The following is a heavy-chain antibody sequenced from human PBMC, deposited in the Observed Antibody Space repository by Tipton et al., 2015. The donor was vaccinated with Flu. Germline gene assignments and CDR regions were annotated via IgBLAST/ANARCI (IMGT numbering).Heavy chain of an antibody. CDR1: GFTFRAYG. J-gene: IGHJ4*02. D-gene: IGHD2-21*02. V-gene: IGHV3-30*02. CDR2: ISLDGTKK. CDR3: VKDYCGGDCCSFDF. Sequence: SLRLSCAASGFTFRAYGMHWVRRAPGKGLEWVTFISLDGTKKYNADSVNGRFAVSRENSKNTLYLQMSGLRPEDTAVYYCVKDYCGGDCCSFDFWGQGTLVTISS.